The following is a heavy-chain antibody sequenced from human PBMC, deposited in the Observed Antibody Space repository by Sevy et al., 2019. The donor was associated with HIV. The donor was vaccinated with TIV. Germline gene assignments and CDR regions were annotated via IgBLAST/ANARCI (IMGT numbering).Heavy chain of an antibody. CDR2: ISNSGTTI. J-gene: IGHJ4*02. CDR3: ARDLPPSATTVAHFDY. V-gene: IGHV3-48*03. CDR1: GFTFSSYE. D-gene: IGHD4-17*01. Sequence: GGSLRLSCAASGFTFSSYEMNWVRQAPGKGLEWVSYISNSGTTISYSDSVGGRFSIARDNARNSLYLQMNSLRAEDTAVHYCARDLPPSATTVAHFDYWGQGTLVTVSS.